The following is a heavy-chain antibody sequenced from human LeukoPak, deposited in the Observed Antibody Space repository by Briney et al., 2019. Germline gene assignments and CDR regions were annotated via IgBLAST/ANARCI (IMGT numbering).Heavy chain of an antibody. Sequence: PSETLSLTCAVYGGSFTTYYWSWIRQPPGKGLEWIGYIYYTGSTNYNPSLKSRATISADTSKNEFSLRLTSVTAADTAVYYCAREANYYGSGSYFEGTFDYWGQGSLVTVSS. CDR3: AREANYYGSGSYFEGTFDY. J-gene: IGHJ4*02. V-gene: IGHV4-59*01. CDR2: IYYTGST. D-gene: IGHD3-10*01. CDR1: GGSFTTYY.